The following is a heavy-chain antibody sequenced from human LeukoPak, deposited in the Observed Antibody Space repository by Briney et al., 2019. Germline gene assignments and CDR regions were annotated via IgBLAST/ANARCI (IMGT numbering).Heavy chain of an antibody. V-gene: IGHV3-74*01. J-gene: IGHJ4*02. D-gene: IGHD3-9*01. CDR2: INSDGSST. CDR3: ARERYDILTGYSNFDY. CDR1: GFTFSSYW. Sequence: GGSLRLSCAASGFTFSSYWMHWVRQAPGKGLVWVSRINSDGSSTSYADSVKDRFTISRDNAKNTLYLQMNSLRAEDTAVYYCARERYDILTGYSNFDYWGQGTLVTVSS.